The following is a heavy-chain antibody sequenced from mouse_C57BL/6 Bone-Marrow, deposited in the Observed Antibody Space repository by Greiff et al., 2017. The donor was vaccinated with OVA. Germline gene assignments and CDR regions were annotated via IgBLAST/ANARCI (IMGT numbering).Heavy chain of an antibody. Sequence: VQLQQSGAELAKPGASVKLPCKASGYTFTSYWMHWVKQRPGQGLEWIGYINPSSGYTKYNQKFKGKATLTADKSSSTAYMQLSSLTYEDSAVYYCARSFITTVVAPDYWGQGTTLTVSS. J-gene: IGHJ2*01. CDR1: GYTFTSYW. CDR2: INPSSGYT. CDR3: ARSFITTVVAPDY. D-gene: IGHD1-1*01. V-gene: IGHV1-7*01.